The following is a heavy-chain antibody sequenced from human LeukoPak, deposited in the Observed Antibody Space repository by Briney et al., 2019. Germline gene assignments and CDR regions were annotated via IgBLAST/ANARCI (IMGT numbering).Heavy chain of an antibody. CDR2: VYYTGST. CDR1: GGSVTSGGYY. D-gene: IGHD6-13*01. Sequence: SETLSLTCTVSGGSVTSGGYYWSWIRQHPGKGLEWIGYVYYTGSTYYNPSLKSRVTISPDTSKNQFSLKVSSVTAADTAVYYCARDCGKVGSIAAAGVYYYYYYYMDVWGKGTTVTVSS. V-gene: IGHV4-31*03. CDR3: ARDCGKVGSIAAAGVYYYYYYYMDV. J-gene: IGHJ6*03.